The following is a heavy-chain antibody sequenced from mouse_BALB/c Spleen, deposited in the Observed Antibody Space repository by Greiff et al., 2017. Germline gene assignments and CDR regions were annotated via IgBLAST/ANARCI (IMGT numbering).Heavy chain of an antibody. CDR1: GDSITSGY. CDR3: ARYTTVVDRGFAY. Sequence: VQLKESGPSLVKPSQTLSLTCSVTGDSITSGYWNWIRKFPGNKLEYMGYISYSGSTYYNPSLKSRISITRDTSKNQYYLQLNSVTTEDTATYYCARYTTVVDRGFAYWGQGTLVTVSA. CDR2: ISYSGST. D-gene: IGHD1-1*01. J-gene: IGHJ3*01. V-gene: IGHV3-8*02.